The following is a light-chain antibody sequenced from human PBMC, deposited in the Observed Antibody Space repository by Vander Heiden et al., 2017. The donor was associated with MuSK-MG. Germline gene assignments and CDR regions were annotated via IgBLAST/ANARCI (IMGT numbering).Light chain of an antibody. Sequence: DNQRSQSLSSLSASVGDRVTITCRASQDISNSLAWYQQKTGKAPKLLLFATFRLETGVPSRFSGSGSRTDYTLTISSPQPEDFATYCCQQYYSTPLTFGGGTKVXIK. CDR1: QDISNS. CDR3: QQYYSTPLT. CDR2: ATF. V-gene: IGKV1-NL1*01. J-gene: IGKJ4*01.